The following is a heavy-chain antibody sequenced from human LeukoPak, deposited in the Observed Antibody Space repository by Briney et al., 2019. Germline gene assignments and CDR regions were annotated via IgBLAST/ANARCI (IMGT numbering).Heavy chain of an antibody. V-gene: IGHV3-21*04. CDR3: ARDDTSGGYYEFGY. CDR2: ISSSSSYI. J-gene: IGHJ4*02. Sequence: GGSLRLSCAASGFTFSSYSMNWVRQAPGKGLEWVSSISSSSSYIYYADSVKGRFTISRDISKNMVYLQMNSLRADDTAVYYCARDDTSGGYYEFGYWGQGTLVTVSS. D-gene: IGHD6-19*01. CDR1: GFTFSSYS.